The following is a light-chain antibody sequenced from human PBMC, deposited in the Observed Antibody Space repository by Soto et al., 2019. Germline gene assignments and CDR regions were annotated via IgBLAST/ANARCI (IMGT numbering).Light chain of an antibody. CDR3: SSHAGSSAFYV. CDR2: EVT. Sequence: LTQPASVSGSPGQSITISCTGTSSDIGAYDYVSWYQQYPGRVPKLLIHEVTNRPSGVSDRFSGSKSGNTASLTISGLQTEDEADYYCSSHAGSSAFYVFGTGTKVTV. J-gene: IGLJ1*01. V-gene: IGLV2-14*01. CDR1: SSDIGAYDY.